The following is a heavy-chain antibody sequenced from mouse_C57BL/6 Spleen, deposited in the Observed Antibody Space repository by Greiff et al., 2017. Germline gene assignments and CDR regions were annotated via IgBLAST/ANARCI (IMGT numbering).Heavy chain of an antibody. CDR2: INYDGSST. V-gene: IGHV5-16*01. J-gene: IGHJ2*01. D-gene: IGHD1-1*01. Sequence: EVNLVESEGGLVQPGSSLKLSCTASGFTFSDYYMAWVRQVPDKGLEWVANINYDGSSTYYLDSLKSRFIISSDNAKNILYLQMSSLKAEDTATYYWARVYYLSYSIDYWGQGTTRTVSS. CDR1: GFTFSDYY. CDR3: ARVYYLSYSIDY.